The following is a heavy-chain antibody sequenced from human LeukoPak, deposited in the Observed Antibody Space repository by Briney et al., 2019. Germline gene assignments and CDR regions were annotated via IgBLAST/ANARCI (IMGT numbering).Heavy chain of an antibody. D-gene: IGHD6-13*01. V-gene: IGHV3-30*04. J-gene: IGHJ4*02. Sequence: GGSLRLSCAASGFTFSSYAMHWVRQAPGKGLEWVAVISYDGSNKYYADSVKGRFTISRDNSKNTLYLQMNSLRAEDTAVYYCARAYSSSWYLDYWGQGILVTVSS. CDR1: GFTFSSYA. CDR3: ARAYSSSWYLDY. CDR2: ISYDGSNK.